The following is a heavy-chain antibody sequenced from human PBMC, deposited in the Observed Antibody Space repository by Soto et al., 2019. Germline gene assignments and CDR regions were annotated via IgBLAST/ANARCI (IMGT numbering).Heavy chain of an antibody. CDR1: GFTFSSYN. CDR2: ISSSGNTI. CDR3: ARDRGVGTPDSFDI. D-gene: IGHD3-3*01. Sequence: VQLVESGGGVVQPGRSLRLSCAASGFTFSSYNLNWVRQAAGKGLEWVSYISSSGNTIYYSDSVKGRFTFSRDNGKNSLFLQMNSLREEDTAVYYCARDRGVGTPDSFDIWGQGTMVTVSS. V-gene: IGHV3-48*02. J-gene: IGHJ3*02.